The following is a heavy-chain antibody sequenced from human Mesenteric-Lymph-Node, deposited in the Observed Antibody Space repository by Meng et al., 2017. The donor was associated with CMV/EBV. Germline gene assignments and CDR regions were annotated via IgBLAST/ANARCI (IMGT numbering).Heavy chain of an antibody. Sequence: GESLKISCAASGFTFDDYAMHWVREAPGKGLEWVSSISSSSSYIYYADSVKGRFTISRDNAKNSLYLQMHSLRAEDTAVYYCARDRGGIVVVPAAIRYWGQGALVTVSS. CDR3: ARDRGGIVVVPAAIRY. D-gene: IGHD2-2*02. J-gene: IGHJ4*02. CDR2: ISSSSSYI. CDR1: GFTFDDYA. V-gene: IGHV3-21*01.